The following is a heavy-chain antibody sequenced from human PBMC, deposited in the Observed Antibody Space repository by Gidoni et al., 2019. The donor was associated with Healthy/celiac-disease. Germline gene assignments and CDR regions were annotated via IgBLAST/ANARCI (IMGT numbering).Heavy chain of an antibody. CDR2: VSYDGSNI. D-gene: IGHD1-7*01. CDR1: GFTFSTYA. Sequence: QVQLVESGGGVVQPGRSLRLSCAASGFTFSTYAMHWVRQAPGKGLEWVAVVSYDGSNIHFADSVKGRFTISRDNPMNTLYLQMNSLRAEDTAVYFCARGSINWNYHGIWGQGTMVTVSS. V-gene: IGHV3-30*04. CDR3: ARGSINWNYHGI. J-gene: IGHJ3*02.